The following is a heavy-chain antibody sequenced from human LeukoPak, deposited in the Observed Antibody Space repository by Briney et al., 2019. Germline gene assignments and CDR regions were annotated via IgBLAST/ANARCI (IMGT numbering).Heavy chain of an antibody. J-gene: IGHJ5*02. V-gene: IGHV5-51*01. D-gene: IGHD2-15*01. CDR2: IYPADSDI. CDR1: GYSINNYW. Sequence: GESLKISCKGSGYSINNYWIGWVRQTPGKGLEWMGIIYPADSDIRYSPSFQGQVTISADKSISTAYLQWSSLKASDTAIYYCARQEYCSGGSCYTWFDPWGQGTLVTVSS. CDR3: ARQEYCSGGSCYTWFDP.